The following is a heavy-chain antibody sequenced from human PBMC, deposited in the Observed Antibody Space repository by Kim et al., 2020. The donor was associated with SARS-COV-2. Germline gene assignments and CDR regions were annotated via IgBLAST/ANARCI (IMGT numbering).Heavy chain of an antibody. CDR2: INTNTGNP. V-gene: IGHV7-4-1*02. CDR3: ATQRPSGYCSGGSCLNGRYNWFDP. CDR1: GYTFTSYA. Sequence: ASVKVSCKASGYTFTSYAMNWVRQAPGQGLEWMGWINTNTGNPTYAQGFTGRFVFSLDTSVSTAYLQISSLKAEDTAVYYCATQRPSGYCSGGSCLNGRYNWFDPWGQGTLVTVSS. J-gene: IGHJ5*02. D-gene: IGHD2-15*01.